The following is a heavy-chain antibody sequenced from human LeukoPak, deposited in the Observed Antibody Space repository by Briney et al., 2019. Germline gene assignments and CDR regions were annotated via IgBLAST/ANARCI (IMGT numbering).Heavy chain of an antibody. D-gene: IGHD2-15*01. J-gene: IGHJ4*02. V-gene: IGHV3-23*01. Sequence: PGASLRLSCAASGFTFSSYAMAWVRQAPVKGLEWVSVITDSGINTYYTDSVKGRFTISRANSKNTLYLQMNSLRAEDTAVYYCAKGTLGSCSGASCYPLDYWGQGTLVTVSS. CDR3: AKGTLGSCSGASCYPLDY. CDR2: ITDSGINT. CDR1: GFTFSSYA.